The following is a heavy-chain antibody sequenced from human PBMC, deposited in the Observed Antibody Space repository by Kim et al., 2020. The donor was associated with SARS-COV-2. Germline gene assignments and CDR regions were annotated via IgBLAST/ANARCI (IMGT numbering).Heavy chain of an antibody. V-gene: IGHV4-4*07. CDR1: SDSIDNFY. Sequence: SETLSLTCSLSSDSIDNFYWDWIRQPAGKGLEWIGRIHTSGSRHHDPSLNSRVTMSLDTSRNQFSLKLTSVTAADTAVYYCAREWAQWGSFYFDTWGQGVLVTVSS. D-gene: IGHD7-27*01. CDR2: IHTSGSR. CDR3: AREWAQWGSFYFDT. J-gene: IGHJ4*02.